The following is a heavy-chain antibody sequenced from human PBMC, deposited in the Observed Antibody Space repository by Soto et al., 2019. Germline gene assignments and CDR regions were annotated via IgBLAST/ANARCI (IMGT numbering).Heavy chain of an antibody. V-gene: IGHV3-23*01. CDR1: GFIFSRHA. CDR3: AKSITTGGNWFDP. Sequence: EVQLLESGGGLVQPGGSLRLSCAASGFIFSRHAMRWVRQAPGEGLEWVSVITGRGTRTDYADSVKGRFTVSRDNSKNIVYLQMNXXRAEDTAIYYCAKSITTGGNWFDPWGQGXLVIVSS. CDR2: ITGRGTRT. D-gene: IGHD3-16*01. J-gene: IGHJ5*02.